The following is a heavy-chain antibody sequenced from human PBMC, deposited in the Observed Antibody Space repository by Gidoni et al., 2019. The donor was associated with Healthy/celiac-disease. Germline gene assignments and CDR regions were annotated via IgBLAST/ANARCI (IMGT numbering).Heavy chain of an antibody. CDR3: ATDSYYYDSSGYA. CDR1: GYTLTELS. Sequence: QVQLVQSGAEVKKPGASVKVAGKVCGYTLTELSMHWVRQAPGKGLEWMGGFEPEDGETIYAQKFQGRVTMTEDTSTDTAYMELSSLRSEDTAVYYCATDSYYYDSSGYAWGQGTLVTVSS. D-gene: IGHD3-22*01. J-gene: IGHJ5*02. V-gene: IGHV1-24*01. CDR2: FEPEDGET.